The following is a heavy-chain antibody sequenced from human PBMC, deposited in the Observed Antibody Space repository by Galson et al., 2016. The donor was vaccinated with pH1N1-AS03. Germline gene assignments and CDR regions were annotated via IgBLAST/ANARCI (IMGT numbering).Heavy chain of an antibody. D-gene: IGHD2-2*01. V-gene: IGHV5-51*01. CDR1: GYSFTNHW. Sequence: QSGAEVKKPGESLQISCKGSGYSFTNHWIAWVRQVLGKGLEWMGFIYPVDSDTRYSPSFQGQVTISADKSVTTAYLQWSSLKASDTAIYYCARHREYQVLSSAMDVWGQGTTVTVSS. CDR2: IYPVDSDT. J-gene: IGHJ6*02. CDR3: ARHREYQVLSSAMDV.